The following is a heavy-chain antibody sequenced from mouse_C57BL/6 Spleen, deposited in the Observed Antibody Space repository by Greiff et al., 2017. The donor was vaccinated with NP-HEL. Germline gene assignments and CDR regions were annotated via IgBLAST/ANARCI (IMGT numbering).Heavy chain of an antibody. Sequence: QVQLQQPGAELVKPGASVKMSCKASGYTFTSYWITWVKQRPGQGLEWIGDIYPGSGSTNYNEKFKSKATLTVDTSSSTAYMQLSSLTSEDSAVYYCARAKFITTVVATDYYAMDYWGQGTSVTVSS. D-gene: IGHD1-1*01. V-gene: IGHV1-55*01. J-gene: IGHJ4*01. CDR1: GYTFTSYW. CDR3: ARAKFITTVVATDYYAMDY. CDR2: IYPGSGST.